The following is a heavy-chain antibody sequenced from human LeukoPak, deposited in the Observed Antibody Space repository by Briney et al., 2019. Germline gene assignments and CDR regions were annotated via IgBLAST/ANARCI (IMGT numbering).Heavy chain of an antibody. V-gene: IGHV3-30*04. Sequence: GGSLRLSCAASGLTFSSYAIHWVRQAPGKGLEWAALISYYGSNKYYADSVKGRFTISRDNSKNTVYLQMNSLRTEDTAVYFCARETVTTSWDFYYFYYMDVWGKGTTVTVSS. D-gene: IGHD4-17*01. CDR1: GLTFSSYA. CDR2: ISYYGSNK. J-gene: IGHJ6*03. CDR3: ARETVTTSWDFYYFYYMDV.